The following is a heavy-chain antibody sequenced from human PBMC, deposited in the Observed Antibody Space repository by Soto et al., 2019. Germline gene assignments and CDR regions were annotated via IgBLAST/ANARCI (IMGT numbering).Heavy chain of an antibody. D-gene: IGHD2-2*01. V-gene: IGHV3-49*03. J-gene: IGHJ4*02. CDR3: TRSRLGYCSSTSCYALDY. Sequence: GGSLRLSCTASGFTFGDYAMSWFRQAPGKGLEWVGFIRSKAYGGTTEYAASVKGRFTISRDDSKSIAYLQMNSLKTEDTAVYYCTRSRLGYCSSTSCYALDYWGQGTLVTVSS. CDR2: IRSKAYGGTT. CDR1: GFTFGDYA.